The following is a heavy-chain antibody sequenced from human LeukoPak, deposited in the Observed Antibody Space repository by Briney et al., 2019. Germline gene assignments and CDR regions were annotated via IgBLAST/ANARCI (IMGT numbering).Heavy chain of an antibody. CDR3: ARVRGVGATLPRAYPYYFDY. CDR1: GCTFSSYA. CDR2: IIPIFGTA. J-gene: IGHJ4*02. D-gene: IGHD1-26*01. Sequence: ASVKVSCKASGCTFSSYAISWVRQAPGQGLEWMGGIIPIFGTANYAQKFQGRVTITADESTSTAYMELSSLRSEDTAVYYCARVRGVGATLPRAYPYYFDYWGQGNLVTVSS. V-gene: IGHV1-69*13.